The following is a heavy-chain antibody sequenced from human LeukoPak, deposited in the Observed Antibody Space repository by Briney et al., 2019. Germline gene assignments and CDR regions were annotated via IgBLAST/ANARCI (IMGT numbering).Heavy chain of an antibody. V-gene: IGHV3-20*04. Sequence: GGSLRLSCAASGFTFDDYGMSWVRQAPGKGLEWVSGINWNGGSTGYADSVKGRFTISRDNAKNSLYLQINSLRPDDMALYYCAHSGGQGAFDIWGQGTMVTVSS. D-gene: IGHD6-19*01. CDR2: INWNGGST. CDR1: GFTFDDYG. J-gene: IGHJ3*02. CDR3: AHSGGQGAFDI.